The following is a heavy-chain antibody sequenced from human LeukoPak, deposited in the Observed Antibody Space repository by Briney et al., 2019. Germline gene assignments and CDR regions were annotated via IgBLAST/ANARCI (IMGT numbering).Heavy chain of an antibody. CDR1: GYTFSSYA. V-gene: IGHV3-30*04. J-gene: IGHJ4*02. Sequence: SCKASGYTFSSYAMHWVRQAPGKGLEWVAVISYDGSNKYYADSVKGRFTISRDNSKNTLYLQMNSLRAEDTAVYYCARDYYDSTAPLDYWGQGTLVTVSS. CDR3: ARDYYDSTAPLDY. CDR2: ISYDGSNK. D-gene: IGHD3-22*01.